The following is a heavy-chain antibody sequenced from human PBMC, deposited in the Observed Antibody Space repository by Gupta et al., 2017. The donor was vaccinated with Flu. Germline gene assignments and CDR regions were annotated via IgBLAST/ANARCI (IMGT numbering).Heavy chain of an antibody. CDR3: ARDYRGEVLLLDAFDI. J-gene: IGHJ3*02. D-gene: IGHD3-10*01. CDR1: GGTFSSYA. Sequence: QVQLVQSGAEVKKPGSSVKVSCKASGGTFSSYAISWVRQAPGQGLEWMGGIIPIFGTANYAQKFQGRVTITADKSTSTAYMELSSLRSEDTAVYYCARDYRGEVLLLDAFDIWGQGTMVTVSS. CDR2: IIPIFGTA. V-gene: IGHV1-69*06.